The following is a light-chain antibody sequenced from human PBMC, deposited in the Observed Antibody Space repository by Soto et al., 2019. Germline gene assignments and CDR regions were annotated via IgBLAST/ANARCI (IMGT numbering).Light chain of an antibody. Sequence: DIVLTQSPATLSLSPGERATISCRASQSISSYLAWYQQKPGQAPRLLIYDASNRDTGIPSKFSGSGSGTDFTITISSLEPEDCAVYYCQQRTNWSALTFGGGTKVEIK. CDR1: QSISSY. CDR3: QQRTNWSALT. J-gene: IGKJ4*01. CDR2: DAS. V-gene: IGKV3-11*01.